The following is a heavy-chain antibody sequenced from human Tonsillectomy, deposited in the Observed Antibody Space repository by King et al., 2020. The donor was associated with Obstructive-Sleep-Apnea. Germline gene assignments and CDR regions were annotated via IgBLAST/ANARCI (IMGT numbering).Heavy chain of an antibody. Sequence: VQLVESGGDLVHPGGSLRLSCAASGVTFSSYAMNWGRQAPGKGLEWVSGTSGTVVSTYYADSGKGRFTLSRDHSKKTLYLQMNSLSPEDTAVYYCAKDSSGWYEEGWFDPWGQGTLVTVSS. J-gene: IGHJ5*02. CDR2: TSGTVVST. CDR1: GVTFSSYA. CDR3: AKDSSGWYEEGWFDP. V-gene: IGHV3-23*04. D-gene: IGHD6-19*01.